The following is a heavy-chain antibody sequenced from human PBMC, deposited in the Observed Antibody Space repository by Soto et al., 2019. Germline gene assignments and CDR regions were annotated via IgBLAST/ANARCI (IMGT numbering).Heavy chain of an antibody. CDR2: ISNSGGNT. D-gene: IGHD2-21*02. Sequence: EVQLLESGGGLVQPGGSLRLSCAVSGFTFTTYTMSWVRQAPGKGLEWVSGISNSGGNTYYADSVKGRFTISRDNSKNTWYLQMNSLRADDTAAYYCARVGTALYFDHWGQGTLVSVSS. CDR3: ARVGTALYFDH. J-gene: IGHJ4*02. V-gene: IGHV3-23*01. CDR1: GFTFTTYT.